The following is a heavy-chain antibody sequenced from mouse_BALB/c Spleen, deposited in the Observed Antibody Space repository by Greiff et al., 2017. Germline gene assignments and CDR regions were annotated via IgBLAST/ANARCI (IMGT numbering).Heavy chain of an antibody. V-gene: IGHV14-3*02. CDR1: GFNIKDTY. D-gene: IGHD2-4*01. Sequence: VQLKQSGAELVKPGASVKLSCTASGFNIKDTYMHWVKQRPEQGLEWIGRIDPANGNTKYDPKFQGKATITADTSSNTAYLQLSSLTSEDTAVYYCARSIDYDYAAYWGQGTLVTVSA. J-gene: IGHJ3*01. CDR2: IDPANGNT. CDR3: ARSIDYDYAAY.